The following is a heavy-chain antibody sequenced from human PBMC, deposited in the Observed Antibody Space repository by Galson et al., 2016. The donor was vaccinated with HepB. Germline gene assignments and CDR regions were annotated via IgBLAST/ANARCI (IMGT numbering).Heavy chain of an antibody. Sequence: SLRLSCAASGFTFSNYALSWVRQAPGKGLEWVSSISGSGGITEYADSVEGRFTISRDESKYTVYREMNSLGADDTAIYYCAKDGAAASHFFGLDVWGQGTTVTVSS. CDR3: AKDGAAASHFFGLDV. V-gene: IGHV3-23*01. CDR1: GFTFSNYA. D-gene: IGHD5-18*01. J-gene: IGHJ6*02. CDR2: ISGSGGIT.